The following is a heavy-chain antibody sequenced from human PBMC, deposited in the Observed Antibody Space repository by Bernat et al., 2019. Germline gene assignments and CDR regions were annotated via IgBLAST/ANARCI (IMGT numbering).Heavy chain of an antibody. D-gene: IGHD6-13*01. CDR1: GGSISSSRYY. Sequence: QLQLQESGPGLVKPSETLSLTCTVSGGSISSSRYYWGWIRQPPGKGLEWIGSFYYTGSTFYNPSLKSRVTVSGDTSKNQFSLKVNSVTAADTAVYYCARIDEMGRLATGRQWYFQHWGQGTLVIVPS. J-gene: IGHJ1*01. V-gene: IGHV4-39*01. CDR3: ARIDEMGRLATGRQWYFQH. CDR2: FYYTGST.